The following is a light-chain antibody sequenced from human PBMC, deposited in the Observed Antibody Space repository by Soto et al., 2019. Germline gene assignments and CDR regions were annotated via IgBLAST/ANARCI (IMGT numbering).Light chain of an antibody. V-gene: IGKV3D-20*02. CDR2: DAS. CDR1: QSVSSSY. Sequence: TQSPSTLSASVGDRVTITCRASQSVSSSYLAWYQQKPGQAPRLLMYDASNRATGIPVRFSGSGSGTDFTLAISSLEPEDFAVYYCQQRDNWPWTFGQGTKVDIK. J-gene: IGKJ1*01. CDR3: QQRDNWPWT.